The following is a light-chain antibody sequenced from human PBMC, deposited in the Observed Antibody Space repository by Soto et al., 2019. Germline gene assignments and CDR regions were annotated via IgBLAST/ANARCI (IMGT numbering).Light chain of an antibody. V-gene: IGKV1-5*01. CDR3: QQYNSYWT. CDR2: DAS. J-gene: IGKJ1*01. CDR1: QSISSW. Sequence: DIQMTQSPSTLSASVGDRVTITCRASQSISSWLAWYQQKPGKAPKLLIYDASSLESGVPSRFSGSGSGTEFTRTISCLQPDDFAAYYSQQYNSYWTFGQGTKVEIK.